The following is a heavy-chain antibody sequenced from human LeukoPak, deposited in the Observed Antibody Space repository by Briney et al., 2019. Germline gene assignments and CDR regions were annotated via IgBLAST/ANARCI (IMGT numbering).Heavy chain of an antibody. Sequence: SVKVSCKASGGTFSSYTISWVRQAPGQGLEWMGRIIPILGIANYAQKFQGRVTITADKSTSTAYMELSSLRSDDTAVYYCARDRGLAARLAGYWGQGTLVTVSS. CDR2: IIPILGIA. V-gene: IGHV1-69*04. CDR1: GGTFSSYT. CDR3: ARDRGLAARLAGY. D-gene: IGHD6-6*01. J-gene: IGHJ4*02.